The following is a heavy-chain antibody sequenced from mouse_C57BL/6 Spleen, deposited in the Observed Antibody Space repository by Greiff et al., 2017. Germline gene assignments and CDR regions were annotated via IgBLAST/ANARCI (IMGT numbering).Heavy chain of an antibody. V-gene: IGHV5-4*01. CDR3: ARDRRGYGSSYAMDY. CDR1: GFTFSSYA. D-gene: IGHD1-1*01. CDR2: ISDGGGYT. J-gene: IGHJ4*01. Sequence: EVQGVESGGGLVKPGGSLKLSCAASGFTFSSYALSWVRQTPEKRLEWVGTISDGGGYTYYPANVQGRFTISRDNAKNNLYLQMSHLKSEDTAMYYCARDRRGYGSSYAMDYWGQGTSVTVSS.